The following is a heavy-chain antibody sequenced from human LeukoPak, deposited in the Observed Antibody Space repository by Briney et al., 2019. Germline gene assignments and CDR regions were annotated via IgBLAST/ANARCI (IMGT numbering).Heavy chain of an antibody. D-gene: IGHD6-19*01. CDR3: ARDSGWLTDFDF. CDR2: ISYDGSNK. CDR1: GFTFSSYA. Sequence: GGSLRLSCAASGFTFSSYATDWVRQAPGKGLEWVAVISYDGSNKFCADSVKGRFTISRDNSKNTLYLQLNGLRAEDTAVYYCARDSGWLTDFDFWGQGTLVTVSS. J-gene: IGHJ4*02. V-gene: IGHV3-30-3*01.